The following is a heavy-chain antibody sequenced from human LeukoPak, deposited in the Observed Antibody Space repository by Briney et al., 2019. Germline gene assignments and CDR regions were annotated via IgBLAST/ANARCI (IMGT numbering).Heavy chain of an antibody. CDR1: GFTFSSYW. D-gene: IGHD3-22*01. CDR3: ARDIFSPYYYDSSGHGDY. CDR2: IKQDGREK. Sequence: PGGSLRLSCAASGFTFSSYWMSWVRQAPGKGREWLANIKQDGREKYYVGSLKGRLTISSDNAKTSLYPQMSTLRAEATAVYYCARDIFSPYYYDSSGHGDYWGQGTLVTVSS. J-gene: IGHJ4*02. V-gene: IGHV3-7*01.